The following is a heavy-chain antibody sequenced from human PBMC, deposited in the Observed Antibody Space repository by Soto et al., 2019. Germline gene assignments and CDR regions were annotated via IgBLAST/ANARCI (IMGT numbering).Heavy chain of an antibody. Sequence: ASVKVSCKASGYTFTGYYMHWVRQAPGQGLEWMGWINPNSGGTNYAQKFQGRVTMTRDTSISTAYMELSRLRSDDTAVYYCARERGKYSSGWYIYWGQGTLVTVSS. CDR3: ARERGKYSSGWYIY. D-gene: IGHD6-19*01. CDR1: GYTFTGYY. J-gene: IGHJ4*02. V-gene: IGHV1-2*02. CDR2: INPNSGGT.